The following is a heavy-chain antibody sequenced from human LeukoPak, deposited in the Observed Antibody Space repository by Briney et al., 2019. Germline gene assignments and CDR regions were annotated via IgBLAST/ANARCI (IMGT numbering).Heavy chain of an antibody. CDR1: GGSFSGYY. Sequence: SETLSLTCAVYGGSFSGYYRSWIRQPPGKGLEWIGEINHSGSTNYNPSLKSRVTISVDTSKNQFSLKLSSVTAADTAVYYCAEGDSSGFPIDYWGQGTLVTVSS. CDR3: AEGDSSGFPIDY. J-gene: IGHJ4*02. D-gene: IGHD6-19*01. CDR2: INHSGST. V-gene: IGHV4-34*01.